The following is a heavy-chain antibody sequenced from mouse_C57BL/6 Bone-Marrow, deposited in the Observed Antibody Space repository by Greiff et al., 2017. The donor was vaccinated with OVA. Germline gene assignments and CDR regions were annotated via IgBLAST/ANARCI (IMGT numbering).Heavy chain of an antibody. CDR3: ARPRDYGSSPYYAMDY. CDR1: GFNIKDYY. V-gene: IGHV14-2*01. J-gene: IGHJ4*01. Sequence: EVKLVESGAELVKPGASVKLSCTASGFNIKDYYMHWVKQRTEQGLEWIGRIDPEDGETKYAPKFQGKATITADTSSNTAYLQLSSLTSEDTAVYYCARPRDYGSSPYYAMDYWGQGTSVTVSS. CDR2: IDPEDGET. D-gene: IGHD1-1*01.